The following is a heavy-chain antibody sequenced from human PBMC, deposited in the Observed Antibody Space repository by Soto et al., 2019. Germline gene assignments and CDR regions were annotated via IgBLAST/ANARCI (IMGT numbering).Heavy chain of an antibody. D-gene: IGHD6-6*01. V-gene: IGHV1-18*01. Sequence: QVQLVQSGAEVKKPGASVKVSCKGSGYTFTNFGISWVRQAPGQGLEWMGWISTYHGITNYAQMVQGRVTMTTDTSTSTAYMELKSLTSDDTAVYYCAKSGGWQLEDYGYGMDVCGQGTTVTVSS. CDR1: GYTFTNFG. CDR2: ISTYHGIT. J-gene: IGHJ6*02. CDR3: AKSGGWQLEDYGYGMDV.